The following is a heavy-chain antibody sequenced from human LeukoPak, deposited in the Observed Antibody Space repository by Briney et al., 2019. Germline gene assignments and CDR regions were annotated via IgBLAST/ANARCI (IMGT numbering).Heavy chain of an antibody. V-gene: IGHV4-30-2*01. Sequence: SETLSLTCAVSGGSISSGGYSWSWIRQPPGKGLEWIGYISHIGSTNYNPSLKGRVTMSVDRSKNQFSLKLSSVTAADTAVYFCARGEYNFVSAFDVWGQGTMVTVSS. J-gene: IGHJ3*01. CDR1: GGSISSGGYS. D-gene: IGHD5-24*01. CDR2: ISHIGST. CDR3: ARGEYNFVSAFDV.